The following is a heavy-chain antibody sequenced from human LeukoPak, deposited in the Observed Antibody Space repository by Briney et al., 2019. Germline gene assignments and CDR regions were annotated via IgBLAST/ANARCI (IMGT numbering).Heavy chain of an antibody. V-gene: IGHV7-4-1*02. J-gene: IGHJ6*03. Sequence: ASVKVSCKASGYTFTSHGMNWVRQAPGQGLEWMGWINTNTGNPTYAQGFTGRFVFSLDTSVSTAYLQISSLKAEDTAVYYCATRSGSYDHYYYYYYMDVWGKGTTVTVSS. D-gene: IGHD1-26*01. CDR3: ATRSGSYDHYYYYYYMDV. CDR1: GYTFTSHG. CDR2: INTNTGNP.